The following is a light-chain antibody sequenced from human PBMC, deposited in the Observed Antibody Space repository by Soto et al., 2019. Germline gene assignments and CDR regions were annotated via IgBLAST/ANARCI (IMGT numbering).Light chain of an antibody. CDR1: NIGSKS. CDR2: YDS. Sequence: SYELTQPPSVSVAPGKTARITCGGNNIGSKSVNWYQQKPGQAPVLVIYYDSDRPSGIPERFSGSNFGNTATLTITRVEAGDEADYYCQVWDSSSDQAVFGGGTKVTVL. V-gene: IGLV3-21*04. J-gene: IGLJ2*01. CDR3: QVWDSSSDQAV.